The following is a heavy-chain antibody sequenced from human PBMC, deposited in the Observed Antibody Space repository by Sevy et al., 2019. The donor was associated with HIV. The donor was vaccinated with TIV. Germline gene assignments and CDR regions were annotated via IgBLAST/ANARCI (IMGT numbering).Heavy chain of an antibody. V-gene: IGHV1-24*01. D-gene: IGHD3-22*01. CDR1: GYTLTQVS. CDR2: FDPEDGET. Sequence: APVKVSCKVSGYTLTQVSMHWVRQAPGEGLERRGSFDPEDGETIYAQKFQGRVTMTEDTSTDTAYMELNSLRSEDTTVYFCATSKDYYDSSGCPFDYWGQGTLVTVSS. J-gene: IGHJ4*02. CDR3: ATSKDYYDSSGCPFDY.